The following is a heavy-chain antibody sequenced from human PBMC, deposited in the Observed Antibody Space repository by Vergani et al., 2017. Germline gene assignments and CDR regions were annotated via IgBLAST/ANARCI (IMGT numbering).Heavy chain of an antibody. V-gene: IGHV3-30*02. CDR3: AKHFRGWGIDY. CDR1: GFTLSNYD. J-gene: IGHJ4*02. D-gene: IGHD3-16*01. Sequence: QVQLVESVGGVVQRGGSLRLSCATSGFTLSNYDMQWIRQGPGKGLEFVAFIRFDGSNQYYADYVKGRFTLSRDFSKNTLYLQMNSLRTDDTATYYCAKHFRGWGIDYWGQGTQVIVSS. CDR2: IRFDGSNQ.